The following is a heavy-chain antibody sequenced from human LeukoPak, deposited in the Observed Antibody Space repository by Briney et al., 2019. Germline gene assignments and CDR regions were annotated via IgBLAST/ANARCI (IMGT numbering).Heavy chain of an antibody. CDR2: IRYDGSLK. J-gene: IGHJ6*04. V-gene: IGHV3-30*02. CDR3: ANLPLYDSSGPEDY. CDR1: GFTISSYA. Sequence: GGSLRLSCVASGFTISSYAMHWVRQAPGKGLEWVAFIRYDGSLKNYADSVKGRFTISRDNSKNTLYLQMNSLRGDDTAVYYCANLPLYDSSGPEDYWGKGTTATVSS. D-gene: IGHD3-22*01.